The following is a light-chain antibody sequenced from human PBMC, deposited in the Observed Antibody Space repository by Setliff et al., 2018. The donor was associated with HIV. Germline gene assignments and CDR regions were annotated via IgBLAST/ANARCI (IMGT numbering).Light chain of an antibody. CDR1: RTDVGNYNC. CDR2: EVS. Sequence: QSVLTQSASVSGSPGQSITISCAGTRTDVGNYNCVSWYQQHPGKAPKLLIHEVSYRPSGVATRFSGSKSGNTASLTSSGLQAEDEADGLGGKPLWVFGTGTKVTVL. CDR3: GKPLWV. V-gene: IGLV2-14*01. J-gene: IGLJ1*01.